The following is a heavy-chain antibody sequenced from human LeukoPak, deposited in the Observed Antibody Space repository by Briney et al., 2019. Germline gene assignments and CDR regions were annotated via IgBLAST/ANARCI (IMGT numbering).Heavy chain of an antibody. J-gene: IGHJ3*02. CDR2: INNDVSDA. D-gene: IGHD5-18*01. Sequence: RGSLRLSCAPSRFTFTAFWMHGLRQAPRKGLIWVSRINNDVSDAIYADSAKGRFTISRENAQNTLYLQMISLRDEDTAVYYCARGGYSHGFDIWGQGTMVTVSS. CDR3: ARGGYSHGFDI. V-gene: IGHV3-74*01. CDR1: RFTFTAFW.